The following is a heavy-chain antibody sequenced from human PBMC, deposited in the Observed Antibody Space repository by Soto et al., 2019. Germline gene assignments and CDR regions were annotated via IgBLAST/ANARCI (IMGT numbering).Heavy chain of an antibody. J-gene: IGHJ6*02. D-gene: IGHD3-10*01. CDR1: GFTFSSYS. V-gene: IGHV3-21*01. CDR2: ISSSSSYI. Sequence: EVQLVESGGGLVKPGGSLRLSCAASGFTFSSYSMNWVRQAPGKGLEWVSSISSSSSYIYYADSVKGRFTISRDNAKNSLYLQMNSLRAEDTAVYYCARDGRSLAGGYYYGMDVWGQWTTVTVSS. CDR3: ARDGRSLAGGYYYGMDV.